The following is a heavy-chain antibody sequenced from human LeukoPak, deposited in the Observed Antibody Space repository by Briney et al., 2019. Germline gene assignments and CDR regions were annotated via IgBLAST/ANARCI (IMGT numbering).Heavy chain of an antibody. CDR2: IKQDGSEK. V-gene: IGHV3-7*03. CDR1: GFTFSSYW. Sequence: GGSLRLSCAPSGFTFSSYWMSWVRQAPGKGREGVANIKQDGSEKYYVDSVKGSFTISRANDKNSLYLQMNSLRAEDTAVYYCARKAYGLDVWGKGTTVTVSS. CDR3: ARKAYGLDV. J-gene: IGHJ6*04.